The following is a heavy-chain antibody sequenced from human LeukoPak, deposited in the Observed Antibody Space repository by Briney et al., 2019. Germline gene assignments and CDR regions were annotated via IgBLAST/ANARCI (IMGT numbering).Heavy chain of an antibody. D-gene: IGHD6-19*01. V-gene: IGHV4-59*13. Sequence: PSETLSLTCTVSGGSISSYYWSWIRQPPGKGLEWIGYIYYSGSTNYNPSLKSRVTISVDTSKDQFSLKLSSVTAADTAVYYCAQSGAGGAVAGRGAFDIWGQGTMVTVSS. J-gene: IGHJ3*02. CDR1: GGSISSYY. CDR2: IYYSGST. CDR3: AQSGAGGAVAGRGAFDI.